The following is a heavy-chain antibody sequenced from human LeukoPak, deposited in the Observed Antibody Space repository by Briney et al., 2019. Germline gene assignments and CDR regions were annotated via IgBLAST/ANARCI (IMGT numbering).Heavy chain of an antibody. Sequence: PGRSLRLSCAASGFSFSNYDMHWVRQAPGKGLEWVAVIWYDGSNKYYADSVKGRFTISRDNSKNTLYLQMNSLRVEDTAVYYCARKYCSTTSCLFDYWGQGTLVTVSS. CDR1: GFSFSNYD. D-gene: IGHD2-2*01. CDR2: IWYDGSNK. CDR3: ARKYCSTTSCLFDY. J-gene: IGHJ4*02. V-gene: IGHV3-33*01.